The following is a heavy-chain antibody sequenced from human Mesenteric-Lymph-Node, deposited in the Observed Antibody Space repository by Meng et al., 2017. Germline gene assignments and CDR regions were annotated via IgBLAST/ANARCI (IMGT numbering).Heavy chain of an antibody. CDR1: GYSFSIYG. J-gene: IGHJ6*02. D-gene: IGHD1-26*01. CDR3: VSESWELPYGMDV. CDR2: ISAYNGNT. V-gene: IGHV1-18*01. Sequence: ASVKVSCKASGYSFSIYGISWVRQAPGQGLEWMGWISAYNGNTNYAQKLQGRVTMTTDTSTSTAYMELSSLRSEDTAVYYCVSESWELPYGMDVWGQGTTVTVSS.